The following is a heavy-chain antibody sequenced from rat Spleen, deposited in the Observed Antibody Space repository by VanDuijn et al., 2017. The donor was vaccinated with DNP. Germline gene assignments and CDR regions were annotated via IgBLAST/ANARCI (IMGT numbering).Heavy chain of an antibody. CDR3: ATRFAY. CDR2: IINDGSRT. CDR1: GFTFSDYG. J-gene: IGHJ3*01. Sequence: EVQLVESGGGLVQPGRSLKLSCAASGFTFSDYGMAWVRQAPKKGLEWVATIINDGSRTYYRDSVKGRFTISRDNAKSTLYLQMDSLRSEDTATYYCATRFAYWGQGTLVTVSS. V-gene: IGHV5S10*01.